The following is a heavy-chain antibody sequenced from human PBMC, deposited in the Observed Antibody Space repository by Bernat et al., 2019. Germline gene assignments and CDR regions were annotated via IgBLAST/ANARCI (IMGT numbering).Heavy chain of an antibody. CDR2: ISYDGSNK. J-gene: IGHJ4*02. CDR3: TIGGSGPNAY. V-gene: IGHV3-30-3*01. D-gene: IGHD3-10*01. CDR1: GFTFSSYA. Sequence: QVQLVESGGGVVQPGRSLRLSCAASGFTFSSYAMHWVRQAPGKGLEWVAVISYDGSNKYYADSVKGRFTISRDNAKNSLYLQMNSLRAEDTALYYCTIGGSGPNAYWGQGTLVTVSS.